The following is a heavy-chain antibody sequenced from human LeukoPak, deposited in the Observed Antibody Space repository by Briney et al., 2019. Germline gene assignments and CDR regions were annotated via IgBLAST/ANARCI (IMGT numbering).Heavy chain of an antibody. CDR3: ARDELGGDYALHWYFDL. D-gene: IGHD4-17*01. CDR1: GGSISSDY. J-gene: IGHJ2*01. CDR2: IYTRGSA. Sequence: SETPSLTCTVSGGSISSDYWSWIRQPAGKGLGWIGRIYTRGSANYNPSLKSRVTMSVDTSKNQFALKLSSVTAADTAVYYCARDELGGDYALHWYFDLWGRGTLVTVSS. V-gene: IGHV4-4*07.